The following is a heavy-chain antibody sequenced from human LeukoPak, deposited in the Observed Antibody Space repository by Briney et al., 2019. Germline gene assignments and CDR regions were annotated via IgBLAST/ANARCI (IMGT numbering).Heavy chain of an antibody. D-gene: IGHD5-24*01. V-gene: IGHV4-59*08. Sequence: SETLSLTCTVTSGSIRSNYWSWVRQPPGKGLEWIAYISQSGSTNYNSSLKSRVTISVDTSKNQFSLSLSSVTGADTAVYYCARHKWDGFNCFDYWGQGTLVTVSS. CDR1: SGSIRSNY. CDR3: ARHKWDGFNCFDY. CDR2: ISQSGST. J-gene: IGHJ4*02.